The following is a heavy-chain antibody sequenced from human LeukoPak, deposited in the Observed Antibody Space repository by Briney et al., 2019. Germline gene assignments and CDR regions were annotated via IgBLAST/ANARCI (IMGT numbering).Heavy chain of an antibody. CDR2: ITTRSDYI. CDR3: ARDPSPGDY. D-gene: IGHD1-14*01. Sequence: GGSLRLSCAASGSTFNSWSMNWVRQAPGKGLEWISSITTRSDYISYADSVRGRFTISRDNAKNFLYLQMNSLRAEDTAMYYCARDPSPGDYWGQGTLVTVSS. CDR1: GSTFNSWS. V-gene: IGHV3-21*01. J-gene: IGHJ4*02.